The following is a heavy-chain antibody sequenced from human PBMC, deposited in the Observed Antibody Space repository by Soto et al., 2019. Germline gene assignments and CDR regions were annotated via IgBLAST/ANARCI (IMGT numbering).Heavy chain of an antibody. V-gene: IGHV3-30*18. CDR2: ILYVGSNK. CDR3: AKEGSGYCSSTSCRRDYYYYGMDV. D-gene: IGHD2-2*01. J-gene: IGHJ6*02. CDR1: GFTFSSYG. Sequence: GGSLRLSCAASGFTFSSYGMHWVRQAPGKGLEWVAVILYVGSNKYYADSVKFRFTISRDNSKNTLYLQMNSLRAEDTAVYYCAKEGSGYCSSTSCRRDYYYYGMDVWGQGATVTVSS.